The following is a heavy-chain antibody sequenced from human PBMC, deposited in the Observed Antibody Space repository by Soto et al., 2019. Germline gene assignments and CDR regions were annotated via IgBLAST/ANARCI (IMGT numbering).Heavy chain of an antibody. CDR2: FIPVYRTL. CDR3: ATGVIWIGYFTVDS. Sequence: QVHLLMQSGAEVKKPGSSVKVSCKASGGNPSNSAISWVRQAPGQGLEWMGGFIPVYRTLNYAQKFQGRVTITADESTGTAYMTLSSLASDDTAVYYCATGVIWIGYFTVDSWGQGTRVTVSS. J-gene: IGHJ4*02. V-gene: IGHV1-69*01. CDR1: GGNPSNSA. D-gene: IGHD3-3*01.